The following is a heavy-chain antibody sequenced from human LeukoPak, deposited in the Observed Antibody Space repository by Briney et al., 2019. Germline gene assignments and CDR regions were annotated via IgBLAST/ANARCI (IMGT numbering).Heavy chain of an antibody. CDR3: AKEGRFGEFLGYYFDY. CDR2: ISWNSGSI. D-gene: IGHD3-10*01. J-gene: IGHJ4*02. CDR1: GFTFDDYA. Sequence: GRSLRLSCAASGFTFDDYAMHWVRQAPGKGLEWVSGISWNSGSIGYADSVKGRFTISRDNAKNSLYLQMNSLRAEDTALYHCAKEGRFGEFLGYYFDYWGQGTLVTVSS. V-gene: IGHV3-9*01.